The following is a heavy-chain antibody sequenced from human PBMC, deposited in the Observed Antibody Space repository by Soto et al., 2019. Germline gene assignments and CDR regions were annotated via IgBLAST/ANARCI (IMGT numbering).Heavy chain of an antibody. CDR2: FDPEDGET. CDR1: GXTLTELS. V-gene: IGHV1-24*01. D-gene: IGHD5-18*01. CDR3: ATKVYSYGFGFHY. Sequence: ASVKVSCKVSGXTLTELSMXXVRQAPGKGLEWMGGFDPEDGETIYAQKFQGRVTMTEDTSTDTAYMELSSLRSEDTAVYYCATKVYSYGFGFHYWGQGTLVTVS. J-gene: IGHJ4*02.